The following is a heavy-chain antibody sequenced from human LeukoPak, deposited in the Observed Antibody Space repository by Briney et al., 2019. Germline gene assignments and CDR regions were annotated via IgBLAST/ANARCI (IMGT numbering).Heavy chain of an antibody. V-gene: IGHV4-4*02. CDR1: GGSISSSNW. Sequence: SETLSLTCAVSGGSISSSNWWTWVRQPPGKGLEWIGEIYHSGSSNYNPSLKSRVTISVDTSKNQFSQKLSSVTAADTAVYYCARLPSRWSGYYTGDYWGQGTLVTVSS. D-gene: IGHD3-3*01. CDR3: ARLPSRWSGYYTGDY. CDR2: IYHSGSS. J-gene: IGHJ4*02.